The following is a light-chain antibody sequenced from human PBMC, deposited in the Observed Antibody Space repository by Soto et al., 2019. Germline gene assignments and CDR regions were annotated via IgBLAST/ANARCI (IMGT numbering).Light chain of an antibody. CDR3: QQSYSPSIT. V-gene: IGKV1-39*01. J-gene: IGKJ5*01. Sequence: DIQMTQSPSSLSASIGDRVTITCRASQSISSYLNWYHQKPGKAPNLLIYTASSLQSGVPSRFSGSGSGTEFTLTISSLQPEDFATYYCQQSYSPSITFGQGTRLDIK. CDR1: QSISSY. CDR2: TAS.